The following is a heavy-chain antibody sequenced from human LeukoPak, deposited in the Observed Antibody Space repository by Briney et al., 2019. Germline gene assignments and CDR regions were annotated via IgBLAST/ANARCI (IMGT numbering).Heavy chain of an antibody. D-gene: IGHD3-22*01. V-gene: IGHV3-23*01. CDR3: AADSSGYCRYFDY. J-gene: IGHJ4*02. CDR1: GCFFSTYA. CDR2: IGIGGGDT. Sequence: GGSLRLSCAASGCFFSTYALSWVRQAPGKGLEWVSTIGIGGGDTYYADSVKGRFTISRDNSKNTLYLQMNSLRAEDTAVYYCAADSSGYCRYFDYWGQGTLVTVSS.